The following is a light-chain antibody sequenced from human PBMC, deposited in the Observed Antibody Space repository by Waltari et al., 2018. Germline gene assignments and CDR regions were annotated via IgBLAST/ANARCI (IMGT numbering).Light chain of an antibody. CDR1: QGISNY. J-gene: IGKJ1*01. CDR2: AAS. Sequence: DIQMTQSPSSLSASVGDRVTITCRASQGISNYLAWYQQKPGKVPKLLIYAASTLQSGVPSRFSGSGSGTDFTLTISSLQPEDVATYYCQKYNSVPHRTFGQGTKVEIK. V-gene: IGKV1-27*01. CDR3: QKYNSVPHRT.